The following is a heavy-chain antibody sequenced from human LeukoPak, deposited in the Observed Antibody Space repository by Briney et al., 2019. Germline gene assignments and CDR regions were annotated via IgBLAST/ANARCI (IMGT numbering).Heavy chain of an antibody. CDR1: GFTFSDYY. Sequence: GGSLRLSCAASGFTFSDYYMSWIRQAPGKGLEWVSYISSSGSTIYYADSVKGRFTISRGNSKNTLYLQMNSLRAEDTAVYYCAREAYSGHYYGSGSFPNYWGQGTLVTVSS. J-gene: IGHJ4*02. V-gene: IGHV3-11*04. D-gene: IGHD3-10*01. CDR2: ISSSGSTI. CDR3: AREAYSGHYYGSGSFPNY.